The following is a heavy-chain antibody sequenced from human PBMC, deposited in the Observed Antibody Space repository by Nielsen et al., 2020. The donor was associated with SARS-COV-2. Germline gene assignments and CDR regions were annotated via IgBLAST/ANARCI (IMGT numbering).Heavy chain of an antibody. V-gene: IGHV4-38-2*02. CDR3: ASSYDGYSGYDFLY. J-gene: IGHJ4*02. Sequence: SETLSLTCTVSGYSISSGYYWGWIRQPPGKGLEWIGSIYHSGSTYYNPSLKSRVTISVDTSKNQFSLKPSSVTAADTAVYYCASSYDGYSGYDFLYWGQGTLVTVSS. CDR2: IYHSGST. D-gene: IGHD5-12*01. CDR1: GYSISSGYY.